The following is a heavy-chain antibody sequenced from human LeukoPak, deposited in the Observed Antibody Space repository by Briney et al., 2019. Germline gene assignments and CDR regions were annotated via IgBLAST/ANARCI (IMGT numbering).Heavy chain of an antibody. CDR2: ISWNSGSI. V-gene: IGHV3-9*01. CDR1: GFTFDDYA. D-gene: IGHD5-12*01. Sequence: PGGSLRLSCAASGFTFDDYAMHWVRQAPGKGLEWVSGISWNSGSIGYADSVKGRFTISRDNAKNSLYLQMNSLRAEDTALYYCATLRFASPFDYWGQGTLVTVSS. J-gene: IGHJ4*02. CDR3: ATLRFASPFDY.